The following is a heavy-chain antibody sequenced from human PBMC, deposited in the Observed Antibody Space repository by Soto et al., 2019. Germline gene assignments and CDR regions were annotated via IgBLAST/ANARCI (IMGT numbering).Heavy chain of an antibody. CDR1: GFTLSYQY. CDR3: ARRRQGEWFDP. D-gene: IGHD3-10*01. CDR2: TRNKANGYTT. V-gene: IGHV3-72*01. Sequence: PGGSLRLSCAASGFTLSYQYIDWVRQAPGEGLEWVGRTRNKANGYTTEYAASVKGRFTISRDDSENSVYLQMNSLKTEDTAVYYCARRRQGEWFDPWGQGTLVTVSS. J-gene: IGHJ5*02.